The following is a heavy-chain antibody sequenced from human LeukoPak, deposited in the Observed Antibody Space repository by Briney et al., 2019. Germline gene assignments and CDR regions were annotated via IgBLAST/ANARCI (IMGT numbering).Heavy chain of an antibody. J-gene: IGHJ6*03. CDR2: INPNSGGT. CDR3: ARDRGSGSYTSDYYYYMDV. V-gene: IGHV1-2*06. D-gene: IGHD1-26*01. Sequence: ASVKVSCKASGYTFTGYYMHWVRQAPGQGLEWMGRINPNSGGTNYAQKFQGRVTMTRDTSISTAYMELSRLRSEDTAVYYCARDRGSGSYTSDYYYYMDVWGKGTTVTVSS. CDR1: GYTFTGYY.